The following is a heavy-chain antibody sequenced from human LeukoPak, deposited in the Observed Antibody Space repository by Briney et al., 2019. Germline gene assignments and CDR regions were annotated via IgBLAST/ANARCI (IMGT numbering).Heavy chain of an antibody. J-gene: IGHJ3*02. CDR1: GFTFSRHW. D-gene: IGHD2-15*01. CDR2: TNEDGREK. V-gene: IGHV3-7*01. CDR3: ARECSCSGGACPCVYGFDI. Sequence: GGSLRLSCAVSGFTFSRHWMSWVRQAPGKGLEWVANTNEDGREKKYADSVKGRFTISRDNPKKSLYLQMNSLRAEDTAVYYCARECSCSGGACPCVYGFDIWGQGTLVTVSS.